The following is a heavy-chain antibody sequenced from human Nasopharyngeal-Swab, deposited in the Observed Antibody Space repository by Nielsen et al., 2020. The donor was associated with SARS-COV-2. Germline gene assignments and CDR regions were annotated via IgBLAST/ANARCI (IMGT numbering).Heavy chain of an antibody. D-gene: IGHD6-19*01. CDR1: EFTFSGFA. CDR2: IKSKANSYAT. Sequence: GGSLRLSCAASEFTFSGFATHWVRQASGKGLEWVGHIKSKANSYATTYAASVKGRFTISRDDSKNTAFLQMNSLETEDTAVYYCTRSGAYSSGWFLGDYWGQGTLVTVSS. J-gene: IGHJ4*02. CDR3: TRSGAYSSGWFLGDY. V-gene: IGHV3-73*01.